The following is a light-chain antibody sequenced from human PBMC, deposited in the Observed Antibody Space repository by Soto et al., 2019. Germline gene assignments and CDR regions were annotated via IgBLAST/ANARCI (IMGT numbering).Light chain of an antibody. Sequence: EMMMTQSPGTLSASPGERATHSCRASQSVSSNLAWYQQKPGQAPRPLIYAVSTRATGIPARFSGSGSGTEFTLTISSLQSEDFAVYYCQQYNKWPLTFGQGTKVEIK. V-gene: IGKV3-15*01. CDR2: AVS. J-gene: IGKJ1*01. CDR1: QSVSSN. CDR3: QQYNKWPLT.